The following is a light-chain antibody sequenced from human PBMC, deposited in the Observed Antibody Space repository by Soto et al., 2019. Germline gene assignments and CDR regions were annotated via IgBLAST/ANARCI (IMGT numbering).Light chain of an antibody. CDR1: QSVSSSY. CDR2: GAS. Sequence: EIVLTQSPGTLSLSPGERATLSCRASQSVSSSYLAWYQQKPGQAPRLLIYGASSRATGIPDRISGSGSGTDFTLTISRLEPEDFAVYYCHQYGSSPLYTFGQGTKLEIK. V-gene: IGKV3-20*01. CDR3: HQYGSSPLYT. J-gene: IGKJ2*01.